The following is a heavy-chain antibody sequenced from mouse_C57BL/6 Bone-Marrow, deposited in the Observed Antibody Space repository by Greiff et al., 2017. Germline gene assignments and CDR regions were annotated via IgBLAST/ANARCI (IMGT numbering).Heavy chain of an antibody. J-gene: IGHJ1*03. CDR2: ISSGGSYT. Sequence: EVQRVESGGDLVKPGGSLKLSCAASGFTFSSYGMSWVRQTPDKRLEWVATISSGGSYTYYPDSVKGRFTISRDNAKNTLYLQMSSLKSEDTAMYYCARHYYGSRGGYWYFDVWGTGTTVTVSS. CDR3: ARHYYGSRGGYWYFDV. V-gene: IGHV5-6*01. D-gene: IGHD1-1*01. CDR1: GFTFSSYG.